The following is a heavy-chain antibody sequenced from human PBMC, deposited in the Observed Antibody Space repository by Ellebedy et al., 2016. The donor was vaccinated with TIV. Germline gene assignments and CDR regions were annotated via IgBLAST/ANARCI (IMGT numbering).Heavy chain of an antibody. J-gene: IGHJ2*01. Sequence: MPSATLSLTCTVSGGSISSSSYYWGWIRQPPGKGLEWIGNIYSSGSTYYNPSLKSLVTISVDTSKNQFSLRLSSVTAADTAVYYCARTRATGRSWYFDLWGRGTLVTVSS. D-gene: IGHD5-12*01. CDR3: ARTRATGRSWYFDL. CDR2: IYSSGST. V-gene: IGHV4-39*01. CDR1: GGSISSSSYY.